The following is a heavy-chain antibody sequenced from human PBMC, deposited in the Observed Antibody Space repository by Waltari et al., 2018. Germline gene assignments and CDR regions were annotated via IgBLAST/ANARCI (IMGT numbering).Heavy chain of an antibody. V-gene: IGHV4-38-2*02. D-gene: IGHD3-22*01. CDR1: GYSISSGYY. J-gene: IGHJ4*02. CDR3: ARERDSSGFDY. Sequence: QVQLQESGPGLVKPSETLSLTCAVSGYSISSGYYWGWIRQPPGKGLEWIGSIYHSGSTYYNPPLKSRVTISVDTSKNQFSLKLSSVTAADTAVYYCARERDSSGFDYWGQGTLVTVSS. CDR2: IYHSGST.